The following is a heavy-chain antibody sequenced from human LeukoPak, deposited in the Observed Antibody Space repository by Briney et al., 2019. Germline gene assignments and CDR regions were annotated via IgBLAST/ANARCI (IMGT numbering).Heavy chain of an antibody. CDR2: IYYSVNT. V-gene: IGHV4-30-4*07. J-gene: IGHJ4*02. CDR1: GGSISSGGYS. CDR3: ARDQYYYGSGSSNPLDY. D-gene: IGHD3-10*01. Sequence: SETLSLTCAVSGGSISSGGYSWSWIRQPPGKGLEWIGYIYYSVNTYYSPSLKSRVTISVDTSKNQFSLKLSSVTAADTVVYYCARDQYYYGSGSSNPLDYWGQGTLVTVSS.